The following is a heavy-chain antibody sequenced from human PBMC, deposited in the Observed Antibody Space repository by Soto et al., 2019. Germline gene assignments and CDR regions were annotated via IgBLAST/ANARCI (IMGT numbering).Heavy chain of an antibody. Sequence: QVQLVESGGGLVKPGGSLRLSCAASGFTFSDYYMSWIRQAPGKGLECISYISTSGSTIYYADSVKGRFTISRDNAKNSLYLQMNSLRAEDTAVYYCARDTPVSGYYYYGMDVWGQGTTVTVSS. V-gene: IGHV3-11*01. J-gene: IGHJ6*02. CDR1: GFTFSDYY. CDR2: ISTSGSTI. CDR3: ARDTPVSGYYYYGMDV.